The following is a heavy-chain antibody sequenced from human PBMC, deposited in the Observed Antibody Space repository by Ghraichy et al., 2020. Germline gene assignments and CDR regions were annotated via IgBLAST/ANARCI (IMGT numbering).Heavy chain of an antibody. D-gene: IGHD3-10*01. J-gene: IGHJ4*02. Sequence: SETLSLTCTVSGGSISSSNNYWGWIRQPPGKGLEWIGSIYYSGSTYYNPSLKSRVTISVDASNNQLSLKLSSVTAADTALYYCARHGGRYYGSGRYDFDYWGQGTLVTVSS. V-gene: IGHV4-39*01. CDR3: ARHGGRYYGSGRYDFDY. CDR2: IYYSGST. CDR1: GGSISSSNNY.